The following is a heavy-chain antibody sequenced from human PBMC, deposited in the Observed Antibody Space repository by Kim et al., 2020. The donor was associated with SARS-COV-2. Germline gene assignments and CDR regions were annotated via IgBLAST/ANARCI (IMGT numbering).Heavy chain of an antibody. Sequence: TYYAGSVKGRVTMSRDKSKNVLYLHMNSLRVEDTAVYYCAKGVINSGFDYWGQGTQVTVSS. CDR2: T. J-gene: IGHJ4*02. D-gene: IGHD1-26*01. CDR3: AKGVINSGFDY. V-gene: IGHV3-23*01.